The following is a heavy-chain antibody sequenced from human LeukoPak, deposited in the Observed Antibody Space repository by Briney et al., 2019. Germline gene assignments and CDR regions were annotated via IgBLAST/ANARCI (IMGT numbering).Heavy chain of an antibody. V-gene: IGHV4-61*08. CDR3: ARAPELFYFDY. J-gene: IGHJ4*02. CDR2: IYDSGTT. D-gene: IGHD3-10*01. CDR1: GGSISSGGYY. Sequence: SETLSLTCTVSGGSISSGGYYWSWVRQPPEKGLEWIGYIYDSGTTSYNPSLKSRATISVDTSRNQFSLKLTSVTAADTAVYYCARAPELFYFDYWGQGTLVPVSS.